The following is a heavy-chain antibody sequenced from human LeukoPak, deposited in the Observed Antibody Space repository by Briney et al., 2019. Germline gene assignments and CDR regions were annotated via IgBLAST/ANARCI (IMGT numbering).Heavy chain of an antibody. CDR1: GGSISSGSYY. CDR2: IYTSGST. CDR3: ARLSRGAVADY. J-gene: IGHJ4*02. Sequence: SETLSLACTVSGGSISSGSYYWSWIRQPAGKGLEWIGRIYTSGSTNYNPSLKSRVTLSVDTSKNQLSLKVSSVTAADTAVYYCARLSRGAVADYWGQGTLVTVSS. V-gene: IGHV4-61*02. D-gene: IGHD6-19*01.